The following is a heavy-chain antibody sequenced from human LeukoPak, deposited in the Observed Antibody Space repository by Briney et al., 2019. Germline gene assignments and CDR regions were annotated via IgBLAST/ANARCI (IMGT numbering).Heavy chain of an antibody. V-gene: IGHV4-4*09. CDR3: ATSNDAKIAPFDH. J-gene: IGHJ4*02. Sequence: SETLSLTCTVSGVSMSAYQWSWVRQSPEKGLEWIGCINTKGETSYNPSLKSRVTTSVDTSKSQFSLRLASVTAADTAVYYCATSNDAKIAPFDHWGQGAPVTVSS. D-gene: IGHD2-21*01. CDR2: INTKGET. CDR1: GVSMSAYQ.